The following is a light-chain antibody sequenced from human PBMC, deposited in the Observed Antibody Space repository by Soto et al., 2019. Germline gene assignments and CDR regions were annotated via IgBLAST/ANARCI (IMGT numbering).Light chain of an antibody. Sequence: QLVLTQPPSVSGAPGRRVPISCTGSSSNIGAGYDVHWYQQLPGTAPKLLIYGNSNRPSGVPDRFSGSKSGTSASLAITGLQAEDEADYYCQSYDSSLSGWVFGGGTKLTVL. J-gene: IGLJ3*02. CDR1: SSNIGAGYD. V-gene: IGLV1-40*01. CDR3: QSYDSSLSGWV. CDR2: GNS.